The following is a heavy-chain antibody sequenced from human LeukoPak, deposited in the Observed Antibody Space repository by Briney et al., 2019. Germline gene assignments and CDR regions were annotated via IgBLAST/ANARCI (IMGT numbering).Heavy chain of an antibody. CDR1: GGTFSSYA. D-gene: IGHD4-17*01. Sequence: ASVKVSCKASGGTFSSYAISWVRQAPGQGLEWMGRIIPILGIANYAQKFQGRVTITADKSTSTAYMELSSLRSEDTAVYYCARLTTVTHFDYWGQGTLVTVSS. V-gene: IGHV1-69*04. CDR2: IIPILGIA. J-gene: IGHJ4*02. CDR3: ARLTTVTHFDY.